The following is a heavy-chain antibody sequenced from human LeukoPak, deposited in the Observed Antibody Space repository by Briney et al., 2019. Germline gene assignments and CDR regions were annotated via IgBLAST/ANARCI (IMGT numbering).Heavy chain of an antibody. J-gene: IGHJ4*02. CDR1: GGSISTYY. Sequence: SETLSLTCTVSGGSISTYYWTWVRQPAGKGLEWIGRISSSGDTNYNPSPRSRLTMSVDTSKSQFSLRRSSVTAADTAVYYCAREGRSSTPGFWGQGTLVTVSS. CDR3: AREGRSSTPGF. V-gene: IGHV4-4*07. D-gene: IGHD5/OR15-5a*01. CDR2: ISSSGDT.